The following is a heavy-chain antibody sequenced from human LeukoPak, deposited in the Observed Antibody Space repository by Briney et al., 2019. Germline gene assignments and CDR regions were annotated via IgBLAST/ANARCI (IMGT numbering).Heavy chain of an antibody. D-gene: IGHD5-12*01. V-gene: IGHV4-59*01. J-gene: IGHJ4*02. CDR2: MYYSVST. Sequence: PSETLSLTCTVSAGSISGFFWRWIRQPPGKGLECVGYMYYSVSTNYNPSLKSRVTISVDTSKNQFSQKLGSVSAADTDVYYCVSPTSGFEIDYWGQGTLVTVSS. CDR3: VSPTSGFEIDY. CDR1: AGSISGFF.